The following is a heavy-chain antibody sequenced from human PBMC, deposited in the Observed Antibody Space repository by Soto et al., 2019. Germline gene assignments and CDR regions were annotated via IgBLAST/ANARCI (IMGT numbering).Heavy chain of an antibody. D-gene: IGHD6-6*01. J-gene: IGHJ4*02. CDR1: GFTFSSYW. V-gene: IGHV3-7*01. Sequence: GGSLRLSCAASGFTFSSYWMSWVRQAPGKGLEWVANIKQDGSEKYYVDSVKGRFTISRDNAKNSLYLQMNSLRAEDTAIYYCTRHRPGPQHYFDYWGQGNMGTVSS. CDR3: TRHRPGPQHYFDY. CDR2: IKQDGSEK.